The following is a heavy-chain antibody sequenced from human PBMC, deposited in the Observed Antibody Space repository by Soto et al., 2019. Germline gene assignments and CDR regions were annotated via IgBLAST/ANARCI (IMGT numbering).Heavy chain of an antibody. CDR3: ARRSLSGYDYSFDY. CDR1: GYTFTSYD. J-gene: IGHJ4*02. CDR2: MNPNSGNT. V-gene: IGHV1-8*01. D-gene: IGHD5-12*01. Sequence: ASVKVSCKASGYTFTSYDINWVRQATGQGLEWMGWMNPNSGNTGYAQKFQGRVTMTRNTSISTAYMELSSLRSEDTAVYYCARRSLSGYDYSFDYWGQGTLVTVSS.